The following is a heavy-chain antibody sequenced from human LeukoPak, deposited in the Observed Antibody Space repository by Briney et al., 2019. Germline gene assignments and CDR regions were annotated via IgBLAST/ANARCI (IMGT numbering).Heavy chain of an antibody. Sequence: GGSLRLSCAASGFTFSCYGMHWVRQAPGKGLEWVAFIRYDGSNKYYADSVKGRFTISRDNSKNTLYLQMNSLRAEDTAVYYCAKGMRLLRYFDPPSGAFDIRGQGTMVTVSS. CDR2: IRYDGSNK. D-gene: IGHD3-9*01. CDR1: GFTFSCYG. J-gene: IGHJ3*02. CDR3: AKGMRLLRYFDPPSGAFDI. V-gene: IGHV3-30*02.